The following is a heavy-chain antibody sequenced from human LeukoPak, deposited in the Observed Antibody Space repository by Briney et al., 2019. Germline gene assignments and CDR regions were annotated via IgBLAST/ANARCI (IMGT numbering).Heavy chain of an antibody. CDR2: ISGDGGST. CDR3: AKGPGWFGEYGDY. D-gene: IGHD3-10*01. CDR1: GFTFDDYA. V-gene: IGHV3-43*02. Sequence: GGSLRLSCAASGFTFDDYAMHRVRQAPGKSLEWVSLISGDGGSTYYADSVKGRFTISRDNSKNSLYLQMNSLRTEDTALYYCAKGPGWFGEYGDYWGQGTLVTVSS. J-gene: IGHJ4*02.